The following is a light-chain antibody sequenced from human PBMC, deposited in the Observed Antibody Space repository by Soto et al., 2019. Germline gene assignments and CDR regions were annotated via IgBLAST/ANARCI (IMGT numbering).Light chain of an antibody. Sequence: EIVLTQSPATLSLSPGERATLSCRASQSVSSYLAWYQQKPGQAPRLLIYDASNRATGIPARFSGSGSGTDFTLTISRLEPEDFAVYYCQPYGSSGTFGQGTKGDNK. CDR1: QSVSSY. V-gene: IGKV3-11*01. CDR3: QPYGSSGT. CDR2: DAS. J-gene: IGKJ1*01.